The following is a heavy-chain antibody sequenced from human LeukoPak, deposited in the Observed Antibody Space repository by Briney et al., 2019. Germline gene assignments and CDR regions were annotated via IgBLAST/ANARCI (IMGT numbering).Heavy chain of an antibody. CDR1: GFTFSSYA. D-gene: IGHD6-19*01. Sequence: HPGGSLRLSCAASGFTFSSYAMSWVRQAPGKGLEWVSAISGSGGGTYYADSVKGRFTVSRDNSKNTLYLQMNSLRAEDTAVYYCAPNPSGWAIDYWGQGTLVTVSS. J-gene: IGHJ4*02. CDR3: APNPSGWAIDY. CDR2: ISGSGGGT. V-gene: IGHV3-23*01.